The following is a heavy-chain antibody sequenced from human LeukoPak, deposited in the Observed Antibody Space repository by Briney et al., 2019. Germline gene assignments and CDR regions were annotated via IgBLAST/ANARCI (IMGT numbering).Heavy chain of an antibody. J-gene: IGHJ4*02. Sequence: GGSLRLSCAASGFTFSSYAMSWVRQAPGKGLEWVSAISGSGGSTYYADSVKGRFTIYRDNSKNTLYLQMNSLRAEDTAVYYCAKEGYYDILTGYQAYYFDYWGQGTLVTVSS. D-gene: IGHD3-9*01. CDR2: ISGSGGST. V-gene: IGHV3-23*01. CDR1: GFTFSSYA. CDR3: AKEGYYDILTGYQAYYFDY.